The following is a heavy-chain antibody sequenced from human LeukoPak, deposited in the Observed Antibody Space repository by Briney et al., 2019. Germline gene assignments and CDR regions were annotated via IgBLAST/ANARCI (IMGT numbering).Heavy chain of an antibody. CDR3: AKDQGVVPAAMTLYYYYYGMDV. CDR1: GFTFSSYG. V-gene: IGHV3-30*18. D-gene: IGHD2-2*01. Sequence: GGSLRLSCAASGFTFSSYGMHWVRQAPGKGLEWVAVISYDGSNKYYADSVKGRFTISRGNSKNTLYLQMNSLRAEDTAVYYCAKDQGVVPAAMTLYYYYYGMDVWGKGTTVTVSS. CDR2: ISYDGSNK. J-gene: IGHJ6*04.